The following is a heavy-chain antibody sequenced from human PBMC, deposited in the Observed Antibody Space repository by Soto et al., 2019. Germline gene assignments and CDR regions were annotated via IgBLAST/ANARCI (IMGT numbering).Heavy chain of an antibody. J-gene: IGHJ4*02. D-gene: IGHD1-7*01. V-gene: IGHV3-72*01. CDR3: ARLNNWNYYELDY. CDR2: SRHKAKSYST. CDR1: GFTFSDHY. Sequence: GGSLRLSCAASGFTFSDHYMDWVRQAPGKGLEWVGRSRHKAKSYSTDYAASVKGRFTISRDDSKNSLYLQMNSLKTEDTAVYYCARLNNWNYYELDYWGQGTVVTVSS.